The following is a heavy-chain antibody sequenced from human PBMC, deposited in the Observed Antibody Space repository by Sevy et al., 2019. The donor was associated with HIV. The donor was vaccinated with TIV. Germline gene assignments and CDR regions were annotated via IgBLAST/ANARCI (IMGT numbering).Heavy chain of an antibody. D-gene: IGHD3-22*01. J-gene: IGHJ6*02. CDR2: IKQDGSEK. CDR1: GFAFSSYW. V-gene: IGHV3-7*01. CDR3: ARDYPNNYYDSSGTNYYYGMDV. Sequence: GGSLRLSCAASGFAFSSYWMSWVCQAPGKGLESVANIKQDGSEKYYVDSVKGRFTISRDNAKNSLYLQMNSLRAEDTTVYYCARDYPNNYYDSSGTNYYYGMDVWGQGTTVTVSS.